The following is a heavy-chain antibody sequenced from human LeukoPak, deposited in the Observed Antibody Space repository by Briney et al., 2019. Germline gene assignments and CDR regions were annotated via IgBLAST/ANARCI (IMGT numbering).Heavy chain of an antibody. CDR3: ARGGGYCSGDSCSGFDY. V-gene: IGHV3-7*01. CDR1: GFTFGNHW. J-gene: IGHJ4*02. Sequence: GGSLRLSCAASGFTFGNHWMIWVRQAPGKGLEWVANIKQDGSEKYYVDSVKGRFTISRDNAKNSLCLQMNTLRAEDTAVYYCARGGGYCSGDSCSGFDYWGQGTLVTVSS. CDR2: IKQDGSEK. D-gene: IGHD2-15*01.